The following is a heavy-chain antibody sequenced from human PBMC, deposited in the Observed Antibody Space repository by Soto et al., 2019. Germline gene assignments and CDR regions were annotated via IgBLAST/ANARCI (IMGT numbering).Heavy chain of an antibody. J-gene: IGHJ6*02. CDR1: GFTFSSYS. CDR2: ISSSSSTI. Sequence: GSLRLSCAASGFTFSSYSMNWVRQAPGKGLEWVSYISSSSSTIYYADSVKGRFTISRDNAKNSLYLQVNSLRDEDTAVYYCARDIITMIVVEYYYGMDVWGQGTTVTAP. V-gene: IGHV3-48*02. CDR3: ARDIITMIVVEYYYGMDV. D-gene: IGHD3-22*01.